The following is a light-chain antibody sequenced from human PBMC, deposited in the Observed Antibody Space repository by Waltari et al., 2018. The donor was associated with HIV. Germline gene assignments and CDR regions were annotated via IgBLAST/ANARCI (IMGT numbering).Light chain of an antibody. CDR2: DVS. J-gene: IGLJ2*01. CDR3: SSYTSSSTVV. Sequence: QSALTQPASVSGSPGQSITISCTGTSRDVGAYNYVSWYQLHPGKAPKLMIYDVSNWPSGVSDRFSGSKSANTASLTISGLQAEDEAHYYCSSYTSSSTVVFGGGTKLTVL. V-gene: IGLV2-14*03. CDR1: SRDVGAYNY.